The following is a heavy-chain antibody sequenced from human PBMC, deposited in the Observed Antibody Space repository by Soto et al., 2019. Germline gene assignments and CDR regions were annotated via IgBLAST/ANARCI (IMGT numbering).Heavy chain of an antibody. V-gene: IGHV4-4*02. D-gene: IGHD1-7*01. Sequence: GTLSLTCAVSGGSFTSNNWWTWVRQPPGQGLEWIGEIYRTGSTNYNPSLKSRVTISLDKSENQFSLKVTSLTAADTAVYYCESRDPGTSVDYWGQGTLVTVSS. CDR2: IYRTGST. J-gene: IGHJ4*02. CDR1: GGSFTSNNW. CDR3: ESRDPGTSVDY.